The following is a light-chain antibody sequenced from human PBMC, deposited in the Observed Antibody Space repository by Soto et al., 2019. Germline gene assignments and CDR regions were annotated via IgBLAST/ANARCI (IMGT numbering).Light chain of an antibody. CDR2: GAS. J-gene: IGKJ1*01. CDR3: QQYNIWPPWT. Sequence: EIVMTQSPATLSVSPGERATLSCRASQSVSSNLAWYQQKPGQAPRLLIYGASTRATGIPARFSGSGSGSEFTLTISSLPSEDFAVYYCQQYNIWPPWTFGQGTKAEIK. V-gene: IGKV3-15*01. CDR1: QSVSSN.